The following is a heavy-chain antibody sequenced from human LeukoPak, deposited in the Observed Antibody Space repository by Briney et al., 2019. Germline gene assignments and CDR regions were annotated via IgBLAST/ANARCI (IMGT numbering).Heavy chain of an antibody. Sequence: PGGSLRLSCTASGFTLSDYDMHWVRQPPGKGLEWVAFIWFDGSQESYAESVKGRFTMSRDSSTNVLSLQMNNLRAEDAAVYYCTRGAWKGGDYHYYMDVWGQGTTVAVSS. CDR1: GFTLSDYD. J-gene: IGHJ6*02. CDR3: TRGAWKGGDYHYYMDV. D-gene: IGHD1-1*01. V-gene: IGHV3-33*01. CDR2: IWFDGSQE.